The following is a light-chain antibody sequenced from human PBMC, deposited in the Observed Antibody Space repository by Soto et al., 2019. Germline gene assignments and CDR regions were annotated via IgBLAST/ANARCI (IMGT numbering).Light chain of an antibody. J-gene: IGLJ3*02. V-gene: IGLV2-23*01. CDR2: EGT. Sequence: QSALTQPASVSGSPGQSITISCTGTSSDVGSYKLVSWYQQYPGKAPKLIIYEGTKRPSGVSNRFSASKSGNTASLTISGLQTEDEGDYYCCSYAGRSTVFGGGTKVTVL. CDR3: CSYAGRSTV. CDR1: SSDVGSYKL.